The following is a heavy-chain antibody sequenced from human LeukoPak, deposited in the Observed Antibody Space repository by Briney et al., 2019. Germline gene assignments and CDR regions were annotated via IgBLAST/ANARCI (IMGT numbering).Heavy chain of an antibody. J-gene: IGHJ4*02. CDR1: GFSFSSYS. CDR2: ISSSSSYI. V-gene: IGHV3-21*01. CDR3: ARDLLPTVTTGTFDY. D-gene: IGHD4-17*01. Sequence: GGSLRLSCAASGFSFSSYSMNWVRQAPGEGLEWVSSISSSSSYIHYADSVKGRFTISRDNAKNSLYLQMNSLRAEDTAVYYCARDLLPTVTTGTFDYWGQGTLVTVSS.